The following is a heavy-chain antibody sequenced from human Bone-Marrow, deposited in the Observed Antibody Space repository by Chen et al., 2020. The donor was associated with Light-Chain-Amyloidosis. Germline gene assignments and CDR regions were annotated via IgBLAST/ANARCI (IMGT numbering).Heavy chain of an antibody. CDR3: ARVAGGGWFDP. Sequence: QVQLQEPGPGLVKPSETLSLTCTVSGGSISSYYWSWIRQPPGKGLEWIGYIYYSGSTNYNPSLKSRVTISVDTSKNQFSLKLSSVTAADTAVYYCARVAGGGWFDPWGQGTLVTVSS. CDR1: GGSISSYY. D-gene: IGHD1-26*01. V-gene: IGHV4-59*01. CDR2: IYYSGST. J-gene: IGHJ5*02.